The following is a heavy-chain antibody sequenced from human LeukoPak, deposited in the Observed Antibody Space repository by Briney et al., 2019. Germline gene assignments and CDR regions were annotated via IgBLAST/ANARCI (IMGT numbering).Heavy chain of an antibody. V-gene: IGHV3-23*01. CDR1: GFTFSSYA. CDR2: ISGSGGGT. Sequence: GGSLRLSCAASGFTFSSYAMSWVRQAPGKGLEWVSAISGSGGGTYYADSVKGRFTISRDNSKNTLYVQMNSLRAEDTAVYFCAKADSTAWGYFDYWGQGTLVTVSS. CDR3: AKADSTAWGYFDY. J-gene: IGHJ4*02. D-gene: IGHD6-19*01.